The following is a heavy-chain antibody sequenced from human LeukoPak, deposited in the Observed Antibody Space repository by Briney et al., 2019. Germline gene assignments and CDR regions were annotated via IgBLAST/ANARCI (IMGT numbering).Heavy chain of an antibody. CDR1: GLTFSSYG. D-gene: IGHD3-10*01. J-gene: IGHJ6*03. CDR3: AKDSGLVYYYMDV. Sequence: GGSLRLSCAASGLTFSSYGMHWVRQAPGKGLEWVAFIRYDGSNKYYADSVKGRFTISRDNSKNTLYLQMDSLRAEDTAVYYCAKDSGLVYYYMDVWGKGTTVTVSS. CDR2: IRYDGSNK. V-gene: IGHV3-30*02.